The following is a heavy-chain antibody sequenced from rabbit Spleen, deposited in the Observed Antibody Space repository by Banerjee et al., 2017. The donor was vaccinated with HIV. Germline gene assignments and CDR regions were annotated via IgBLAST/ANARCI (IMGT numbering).Heavy chain of an antibody. CDR3: VRDLGYDDDSEKGYFNL. V-gene: IGHV1S40*01. D-gene: IGHD2-1*01. Sequence: QSLEESGGALVTPGGTLTLTCTASGFSFSGGAYMCWVRQAPGKGLDWIACIDTNDGDTDYANWPKGRFTISKTSSTTVTLQMTSLTAADTATYFCVRDLGYDDDSEKGYFNLWGQGTLVTVS. CDR2: IDTNDGDT. J-gene: IGHJ4*01. CDR1: GFSFSGGAY.